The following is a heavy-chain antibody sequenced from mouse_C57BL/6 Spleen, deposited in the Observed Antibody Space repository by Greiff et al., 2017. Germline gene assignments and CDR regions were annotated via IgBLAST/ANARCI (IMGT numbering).Heavy chain of an antibody. D-gene: IGHD1-1*01. CDR2: IYPGDGDT. J-gene: IGHJ2*01. Sequence: QVQLKQSGAELVKPGASVKISCKASGYAFSSYWMNWVKQRPGQGLEWIGQIYPGDGDTNYNGKFKGKATLTADKSSSTAYMQLSSLTSEDSAVYFCARGITTVSFDYWGQGTTLTVSS. CDR1: GYAFSSYW. V-gene: IGHV1-80*01. CDR3: ARGITTVSFDY.